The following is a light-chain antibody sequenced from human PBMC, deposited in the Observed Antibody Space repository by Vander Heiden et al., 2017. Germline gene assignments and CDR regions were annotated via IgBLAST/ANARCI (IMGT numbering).Light chain of an antibody. J-gene: IGKJ5*01. CDR3: QQRSNLPPIT. V-gene: IGKV3-11*01. Sequence: EIVLTQSPATLSLSPGERATLSCRASQSVSSYLAWYQQKPGQAPRLLIYDASNRATGIPARFSGSGSGTDLTLTNSSLEPEDFSVYYRQQRSNLPPITFGQGTRLEIK. CDR2: DAS. CDR1: QSVSSY.